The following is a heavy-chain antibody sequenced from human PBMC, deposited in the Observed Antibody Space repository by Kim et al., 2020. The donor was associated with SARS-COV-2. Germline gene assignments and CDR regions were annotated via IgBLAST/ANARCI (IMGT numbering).Heavy chain of an antibody. Sequence: CSAGCVKGGFTISRDNSKNTLYLQMTSLRAEDTAVYYCARDMGIASRRDYWGQGTLVTVSS. V-gene: IGHV3-33*01. J-gene: IGHJ4*02. D-gene: IGHD6-13*01. CDR3: ARDMGIASRRDY.